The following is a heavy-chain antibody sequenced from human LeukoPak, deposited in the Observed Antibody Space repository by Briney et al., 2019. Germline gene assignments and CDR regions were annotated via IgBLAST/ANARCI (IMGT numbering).Heavy chain of an antibody. CDR2: ISSSSSYI. Sequence: GRSLRLSCAASGFTFCSYGMNWVRQAPGKGLGWVSSISSSSSYIYYADSVKGRFTISRDNAKNSLYLQMNSLRAEDTAVYYCARDPRVGWFDPWGQGTLVTVSS. V-gene: IGHV3-21*01. CDR3: ARDPRVGWFDP. J-gene: IGHJ5*02. CDR1: GFTFCSYG.